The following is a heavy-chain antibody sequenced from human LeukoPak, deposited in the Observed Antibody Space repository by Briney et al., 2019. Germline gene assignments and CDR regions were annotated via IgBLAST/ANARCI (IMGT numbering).Heavy chain of an antibody. CDR2: IKPDGTTK. CDR3: AKQSAGSAAWYSLHYDF. Sequence: GGSLRLSCAASGFTFSNYAMSWVRQAPGKGLEWVANIKPDGTTKFYVDSVKGRFTISRDNALNSPYLQMNSLRAEDTAVYFCAKQSAGSAAWYSLHYDFWGQGTLVTVSS. V-gene: IGHV3-7*03. J-gene: IGHJ4*02. CDR1: GFTFSNYA. D-gene: IGHD6-13*01.